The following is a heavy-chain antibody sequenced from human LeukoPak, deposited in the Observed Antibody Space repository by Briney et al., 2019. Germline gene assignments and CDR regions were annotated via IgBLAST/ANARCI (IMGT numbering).Heavy chain of an antibody. J-gene: IGHJ4*02. CDR1: GFTFDDYG. V-gene: IGHV3-20*01. CDR2: INWNGGST. D-gene: IGHD3-10*01. Sequence: GGSLRLSCAASGFTFDDYGMSWVRQAPGKGLEWVSGINWNGGSTEYADSVKGRFTISRDNAKNSLYLQMNSLRAEHTALYHCAREREPNSWITTHGSGSYYNELDYWGQGTLVTVSS. CDR3: AREREPNSWITTHGSGSYYNELDY.